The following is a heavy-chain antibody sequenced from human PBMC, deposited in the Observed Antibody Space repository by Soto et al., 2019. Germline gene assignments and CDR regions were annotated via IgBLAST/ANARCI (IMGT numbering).Heavy chain of an antibody. CDR3: ARGEGGSGYNWFDP. V-gene: IGHV4-30-4*01. CDR2: IYYSGST. J-gene: IGHJ5*02. Sequence: KTSETLSLTCTISGGSISSGGSYWSWIRQPPGKGLEWIGYIYYSGSTYYNPSLKSRVTISVDTSKNQFSLKLTSVTAADTAVYYCARGEGGSGYNWFDPWGQGTLVTVSS. CDR1: GGSISSGGSY. D-gene: IGHD3-3*01.